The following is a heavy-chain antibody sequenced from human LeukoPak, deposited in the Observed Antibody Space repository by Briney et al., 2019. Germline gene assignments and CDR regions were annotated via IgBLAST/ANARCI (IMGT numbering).Heavy chain of an antibody. V-gene: IGHV1-24*01. CDR2: FDPEDGET. Sequence: ASVKVSCKVSGYTLTELSMHWVRQAPGKGLEWMGGFDPEDGETIYAQKFQGRVTMAEDTSTDTAYMELSSLRSEDTAVYYCARAPRAGPVATKIYYFDSWGQGTLVTVSS. CDR3: ARAPRAGPVATKIYYFDS. CDR1: GYTLTELS. J-gene: IGHJ4*02. D-gene: IGHD5-12*01.